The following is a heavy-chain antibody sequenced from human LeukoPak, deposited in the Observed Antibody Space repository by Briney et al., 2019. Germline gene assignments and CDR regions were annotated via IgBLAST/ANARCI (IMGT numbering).Heavy chain of an antibody. CDR1: GGTFSSYA. J-gene: IGHJ6*03. D-gene: IGHD6-13*01. CDR3: ARAIPGIAAAGTTRYYYYYMDV. Sequence: GASVKVSCKASGGTFSSYAISWVRQAPGQGLEWMGGIIPIFGTANCAQKFQGRVTITTDESTSTAYMELSSLRSEDTAVYYCARAIPGIAAAGTTRYYYYYMDVWGKGTTVTVSS. V-gene: IGHV1-69*05. CDR2: IIPIFGTA.